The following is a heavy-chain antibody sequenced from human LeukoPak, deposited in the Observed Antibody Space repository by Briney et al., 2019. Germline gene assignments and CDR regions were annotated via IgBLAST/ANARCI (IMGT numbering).Heavy chain of an antibody. V-gene: IGHV3-66*02. CDR2: IYSGQNT. D-gene: IGHD5-24*01. CDR3: ARGLEMTDPFGY. CDR1: GFTVSSDF. J-gene: IGHJ4*02. Sequence: GGSLRLSCAASGFTVSSDFMSWVRQAPGKGLEWVSVIYSGQNTYYADSVKGRFTISRDNSKNTVYLQMNRLRVEGTAVYYCARGLEMTDPFGYWGQGTLVTVSS.